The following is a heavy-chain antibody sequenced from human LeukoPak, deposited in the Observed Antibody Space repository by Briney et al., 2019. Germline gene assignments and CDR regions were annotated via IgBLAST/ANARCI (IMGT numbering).Heavy chain of an antibody. J-gene: IGHJ4*02. CDR3: AREHVLAEFFDY. V-gene: IGHV3-74*01. CDR2: IKNDGSSA. D-gene: IGHD3-16*01. CDR1: GFSFSSYW. Sequence: GGSLRLSCVASGFSFSSYWMHWVRQTPGKGLVWISRIKNDGSSASYADSVKGRLTISRDNAKSMLFLQINSLSAEDTAVYYCAREHVLAEFFDYWGRGTLVTVSS.